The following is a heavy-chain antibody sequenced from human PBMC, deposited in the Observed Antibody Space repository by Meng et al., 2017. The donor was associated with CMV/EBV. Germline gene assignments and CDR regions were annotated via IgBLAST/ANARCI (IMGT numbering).Heavy chain of an antibody. CDR3: ARFHYYYGMDV. J-gene: IGHJ6*02. V-gene: IGHV3-72*01. CDR2: TRNKANSYTT. Sequence: GGSLRLSCAASGFTFSDHYMDWVRQAPGKGLEWVGRTRNKANSYTTEYAASVKGRFTISRDDSKNSLYLQMNSLKTEDTAVYYCARFHYYYGMDVWGQGTTVTVSS. CDR1: GFTFSDHY.